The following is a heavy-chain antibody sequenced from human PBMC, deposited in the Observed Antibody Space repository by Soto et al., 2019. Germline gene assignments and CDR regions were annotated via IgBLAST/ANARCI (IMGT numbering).Heavy chain of an antibody. CDR1: GYTFTNYA. V-gene: IGHV1-3*01. Sequence: ASVKVSCKASGYTFTNYAIHWVRQAPGQRLEWMGWINAGNGKTKYSQNFQGRVTITRDTSASIVYMEVNSLRSEDTALYYCAGGIWGARPAVYYLDPWGQETLATVSS. CDR2: INAGNGKT. J-gene: IGHJ5*02. CDR3: AGGIWGARPAVYYLDP. D-gene: IGHD3-22*01.